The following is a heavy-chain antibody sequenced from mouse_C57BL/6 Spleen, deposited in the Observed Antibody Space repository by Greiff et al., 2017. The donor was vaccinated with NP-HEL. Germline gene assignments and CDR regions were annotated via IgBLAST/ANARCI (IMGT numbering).Heavy chain of an antibody. D-gene: IGHD1-1*02. V-gene: IGHV1-69*01. CDR2: IDPSDSYT. CDR3: ARKEGNYGGAMDY. Sequence: QVQLQQPGAELVMPGASVKLSCKASGYTFTSYWMHWVKQRPGQGLEWIGEIDPSDSYTNSNQKFKGKSTLTVDKSSRPAYMQLSSLTSEDSAVYYVARKEGNYGGAMDYWGQGTSGTVSS. CDR1: GYTFTSYW. J-gene: IGHJ4*01.